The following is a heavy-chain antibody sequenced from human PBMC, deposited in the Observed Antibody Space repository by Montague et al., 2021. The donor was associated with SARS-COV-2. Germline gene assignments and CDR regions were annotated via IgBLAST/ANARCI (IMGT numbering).Heavy chain of an antibody. D-gene: IGHD5-24*01. J-gene: IGHJ4*02. V-gene: IGHV4-59*01. CDR1: GGSISSYY. CDR3: ARVFPRWLQFDPYFDY. CDR2: IYYSGST. Sequence: SETLSLTCTVSGGSISSYYWSWIRQPPGTGLEWIGYIYYSGSTNXNPSLKSRVTISVDTSKNQFSLKLISVTAADTAVYYCARVFPRWLQFDPYFDYWGQGTLVTVSS.